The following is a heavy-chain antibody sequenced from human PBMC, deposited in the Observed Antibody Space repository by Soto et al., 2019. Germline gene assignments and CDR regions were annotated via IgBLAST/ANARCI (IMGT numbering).Heavy chain of an antibody. Sequence: QVQLVQSGAEVRKPGASVTVSCKAGGYTFSDYYIHWVRQAPGQGLEWMGFINPSGGGTTYAQQFQGRLTMTRDTSTSTVYMELISLRSEDTAIYYCARDKPFSAGYWGQGTLVT. J-gene: IGHJ4*02. CDR2: INPSGGGT. V-gene: IGHV1-46*01. CDR1: GYTFSDYY. D-gene: IGHD3-3*02. CDR3: ARDKPFSAGY.